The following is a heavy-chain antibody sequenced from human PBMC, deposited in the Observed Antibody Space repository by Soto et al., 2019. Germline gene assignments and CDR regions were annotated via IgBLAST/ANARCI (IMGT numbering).Heavy chain of an antibody. Sequence: GGSLRLSCAVPGFSFSDYFMSWIRQVPGKGLEWVAYISSSGGATFYADSVKGRFTISRDNAKDSLYLQMNSVRAGDTAVYFCARTRFHYALWWGQGTQVTVSS. CDR1: GFSFSDYF. J-gene: IGHJ4*02. CDR2: ISSSGGAT. V-gene: IGHV3-11*01. CDR3: ARTRFHYALW. D-gene: IGHD3-16*01.